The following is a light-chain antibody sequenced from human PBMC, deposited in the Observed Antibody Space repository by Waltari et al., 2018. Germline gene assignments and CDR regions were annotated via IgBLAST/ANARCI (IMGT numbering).Light chain of an antibody. CDR2: GAS. V-gene: IGKV3-15*01. CDR1: QSVSSN. CDR3: QQYNNWPPGT. Sequence: EIVMTQSPATLSVSPWERATLSCRASQSVSSNLAWYQQKPGQAPRLLIYGASTRATGIPARFSGSGSGTEFTLTISSLQSEDFAVYYCQQYNNWPPGTFCQGTKLEIK. J-gene: IGKJ2*02.